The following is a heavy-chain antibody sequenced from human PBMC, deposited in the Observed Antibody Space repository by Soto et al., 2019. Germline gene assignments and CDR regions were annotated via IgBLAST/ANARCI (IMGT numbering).Heavy chain of an antibody. CDR3: ARHSLLVYAIDFDY. D-gene: IGHD2-8*01. J-gene: IGHJ4*02. Sequence: PSETLSLTCTVSGGSISSGDYYWSWIRQPPGKGLEWIGYIYYSGSTYYNPSLKSRVTISVDTSKNQFSLKLSSVTAADTAVYYCARHSLLVYAIDFDYWGQGTLVTVSS. CDR2: IYYSGST. CDR1: GGSISSGDYY. V-gene: IGHV4-39*01.